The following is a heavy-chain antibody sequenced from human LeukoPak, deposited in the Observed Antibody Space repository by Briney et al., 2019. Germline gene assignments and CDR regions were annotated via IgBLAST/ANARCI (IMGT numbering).Heavy chain of an antibody. V-gene: IGHV4-34*01. CDR3: ASHSSGWYYFDY. J-gene: IGHJ4*02. Sequence: SETLSLTCTVSGGSISSYYWSWIRQPPGKGLEWIGEINHSGSTNYNPSLKSRVTISVDTSKNQFSLKLSSVTAADTAVYYCASHSSGWYYFDYWGQGTLVTVSS. CDR1: GGSISSYY. CDR2: INHSGST. D-gene: IGHD6-19*01.